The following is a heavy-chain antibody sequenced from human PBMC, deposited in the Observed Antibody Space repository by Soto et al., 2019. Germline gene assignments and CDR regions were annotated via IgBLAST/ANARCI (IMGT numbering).Heavy chain of an antibody. J-gene: IGHJ4*02. CDR3: ARERYDSSGQYIDY. CDR2: IYYSGST. V-gene: IGHV4-30-4*01. CDR1: GGSISSGDYY. Sequence: SETLSLTCTVSGGSISSGDYYWSWIRQPPGKGLEWIGYIYYSGSTYYNPSLKSRVTISVDTSKNQFSLKLSSVTAADTAVYYCARERYDSSGQYIDYWGQGTLVTVSS. D-gene: IGHD3-22*01.